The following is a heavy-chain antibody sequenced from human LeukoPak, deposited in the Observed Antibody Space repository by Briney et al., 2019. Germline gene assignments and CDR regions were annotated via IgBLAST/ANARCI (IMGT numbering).Heavy chain of an antibody. V-gene: IGHV3-23*01. CDR1: GFTFSSYA. CDR3: ARGGGYYAIDY. Sequence: GGSLRLSCAASGFTFSSYAMSWVRQAPGKGLEWVSAISGGGGSTYYADSVKGRFTISRDNSKNTLYLQMHNLRAEDTAVYYCARGGGYYAIDYWGQGTLVTVSS. CDR2: ISGGGGST. D-gene: IGHD1-26*01. J-gene: IGHJ4*02.